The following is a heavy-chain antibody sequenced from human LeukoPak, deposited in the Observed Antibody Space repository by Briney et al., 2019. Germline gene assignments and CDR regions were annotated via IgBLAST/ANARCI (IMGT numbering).Heavy chain of an antibody. CDR2: INYSGST. CDR1: GASIRSEGYY. J-gene: IGHJ4*02. Sequence: PSQTLSLTCTVSGASIRSEGYYWSWIRQSPGKGLEWLGYINYSGSTYYNPSLKSRVSISVDTSKNRFSLNLNSVTAADTAVYFCARAHYFGSGSYFDYRGQGTLVAVSS. V-gene: IGHV4-30-4*01. CDR3: ARAHYFGSGSYFDY. D-gene: IGHD3-10*01.